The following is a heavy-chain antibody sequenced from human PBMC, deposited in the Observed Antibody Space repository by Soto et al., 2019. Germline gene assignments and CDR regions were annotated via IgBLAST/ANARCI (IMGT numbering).Heavy chain of an antibody. CDR3: ARGGKRVSMIRGFDY. Sequence: QLQLQESGPGLVKPSETLSLTCTVSGGSISGSSYYWAWIRQPPGKELEWIGSIYFSGTTYYNPSLKSRVTISADTSKSQFSLRLSSVTAADTALYYCARGGKRVSMIRGFDYWGQGTLVTASS. CDR1: GGSISGSSYY. D-gene: IGHD3-10*01. V-gene: IGHV4-39*01. J-gene: IGHJ4*02. CDR2: IYFSGTT.